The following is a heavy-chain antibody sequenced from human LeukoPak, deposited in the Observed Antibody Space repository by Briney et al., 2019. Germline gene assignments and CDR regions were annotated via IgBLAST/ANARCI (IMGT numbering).Heavy chain of an antibody. CDR1: GFTFDDYA. CDR3: AKATVYDFWSGPLAFDI. V-gene: IGHV3-9*01. D-gene: IGHD3-3*01. J-gene: IGHJ3*02. Sequence: PGGSLRLSCAASGFTFDDYAVHWVRQAPGKGLEWVSGISWNSGSIGYADSVKGRFTISRDNAKNSLYLQMNSLRAEDTALYYCAKATVYDFWSGPLAFDIWGQGTMVTVSS. CDR2: ISWNSGSI.